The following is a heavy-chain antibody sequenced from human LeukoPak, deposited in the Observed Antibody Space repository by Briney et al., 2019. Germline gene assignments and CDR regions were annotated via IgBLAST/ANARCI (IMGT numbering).Heavy chain of an antibody. J-gene: IGHJ4*02. CDR2: INQDGSEK. D-gene: IGHD2-21*01. Sequence: VQLVESGGGVVQPGRSLRLSCATSGFTFTTYWMNWVRQAPGKGLEWVATINQDGSEKYYVDSVKGRFTISRDNAKNSLYLQMNSLRAEDTAVYYCARDHVTPGLLFDYWGQGNLVTVSS. V-gene: IGHV3-7*01. CDR3: ARDHVTPGLLFDY. CDR1: GFTFTTYW.